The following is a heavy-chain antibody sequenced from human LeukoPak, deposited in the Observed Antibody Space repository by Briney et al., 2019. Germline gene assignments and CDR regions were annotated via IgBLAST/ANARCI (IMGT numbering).Heavy chain of an antibody. V-gene: IGHV3-7*01. CDR3: ARGVWAPFDS. CDR1: GFSLSNYW. J-gene: IGHJ4*02. D-gene: IGHD7-27*01. CDR2: IKQDGSEK. Sequence: GGSLRLSCAASGFSLSNYWMNWVRQAPGKGLERVANIKQDGSEKNYVDSVKGRFSISRDNAKNSLILQVNSLRDEDTAVYYCARGVWAPFDSWGQGTLVSVSS.